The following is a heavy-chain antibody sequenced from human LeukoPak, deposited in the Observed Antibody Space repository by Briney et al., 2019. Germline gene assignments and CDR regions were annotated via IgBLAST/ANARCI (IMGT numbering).Heavy chain of an antibody. CDR2: IYYSGST. D-gene: IGHD5-18*01. V-gene: IGHV4-39*07. Sequence: SETLSLTCTVSGGSISSSSYYWGWIRQPPGKGLEWIGSIYYSGSTYYNPSLKSRVTISVDTSKNQFSLKLSSVTAADTAVYYCAREGWIQLSTSHPAWGQGTLVTVSS. CDR3: AREGWIQLSTSHPA. J-gene: IGHJ5*02. CDR1: GGSISSSSYY.